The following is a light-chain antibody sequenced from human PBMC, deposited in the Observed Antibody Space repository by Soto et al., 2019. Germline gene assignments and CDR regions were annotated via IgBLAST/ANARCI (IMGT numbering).Light chain of an antibody. CDR3: QQSYSTPPIT. CDR2: AAS. V-gene: IGKV1-39*01. J-gene: IGKJ5*01. CDR1: QSISSY. Sequence: DIQMTESPSCLSASVGDRVTITCRGSQSISSYLNWYQQKPGKAPKLLIYAASSLQSGVPSRFSGSGSGTDFTLTISSLQPEDFATYYCQQSYSTPPITFGQGTRLEIK.